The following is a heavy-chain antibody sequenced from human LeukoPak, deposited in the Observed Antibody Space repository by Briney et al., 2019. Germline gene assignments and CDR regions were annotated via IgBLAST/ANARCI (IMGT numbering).Heavy chain of an antibody. CDR2: ISSSSSYI. V-gene: IGHV3-21*01. CDR3: AKLWFGEPRAFDI. Sequence: KPGGSLRLSCAASGFTFSSYSMNWVRQAPGKGLEWVSSISSSSSYIYYADSVKGRFTISRDNAKNSLYLQMNSLRAEDTAVYYCAKLWFGEPRAFDIWGQGAMVTVSS. CDR1: GFTFSSYS. D-gene: IGHD3-10*01. J-gene: IGHJ3*02.